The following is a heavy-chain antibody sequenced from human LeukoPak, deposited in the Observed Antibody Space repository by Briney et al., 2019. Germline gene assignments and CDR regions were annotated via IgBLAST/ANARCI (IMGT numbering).Heavy chain of an antibody. V-gene: IGHV1-46*01. CDR3: ARDNVYENSGFFYGGFDV. CDR1: GYSFSSYY. CDR2: IYARGGTA. D-gene: IGHD3-22*01. J-gene: IGHJ3*01. Sequence: ASVKVSCKASGYSFSSYYIHWVRQAPGHGLEWMGIIYARGGTATYARDFQGRVIMTRDTSTTTVCMELTSLTSEDTAVYYCARDNVYENSGFFYGGFDVWGQGTMVVVS.